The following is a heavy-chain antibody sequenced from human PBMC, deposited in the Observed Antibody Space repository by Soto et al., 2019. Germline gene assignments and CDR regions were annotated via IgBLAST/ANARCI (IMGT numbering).Heavy chain of an antibody. J-gene: IGHJ3*02. CDR2: IIPIFGTA. D-gene: IGHD3-22*01. CDR1: GGTFSSYA. Sequence: QVQLVQSGAEVKKPGSSVKVSCKASGGTFSSYAISWVRQAPGQGLEWMGGIIPIFGTANYAQKFQGRVTITADESTSKAYMELGSLRSEDTAVYYCARDRHYYDSSGYYGVDAFDIWGQGTMVTVSS. V-gene: IGHV1-69*01. CDR3: ARDRHYYDSSGYYGVDAFDI.